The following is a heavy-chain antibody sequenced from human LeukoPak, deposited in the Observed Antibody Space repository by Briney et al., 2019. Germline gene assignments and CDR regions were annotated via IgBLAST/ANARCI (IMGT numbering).Heavy chain of an antibody. CDR2: IYHSGST. CDR3: ARQRTSYAFDI. CDR1: GYTISSGYY. D-gene: IGHD2-2*01. Sequence: SETLSLTCAVSGYTISSGYYWGWIRQPPRKGLEWIGSIYHSGSTYYNPSLKSRVTISVDTSKNQFSLKLSSVTAADTSVYYCARQRTSYAFDIWGQGTMVTVSS. V-gene: IGHV4-38-2*01. J-gene: IGHJ3*02.